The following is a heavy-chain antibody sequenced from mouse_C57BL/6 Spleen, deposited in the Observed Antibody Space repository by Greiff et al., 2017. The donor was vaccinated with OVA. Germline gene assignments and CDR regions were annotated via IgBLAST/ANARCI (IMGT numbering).Heavy chain of an antibody. J-gene: IGHJ3*01. CDR3: AREGDDGYYGY. CDR2: IYPRSGNT. D-gene: IGHD2-3*01. Sequence: QVQLQQSGAELARPGASVKLSCKASGYTFTSYGISWMKQRTGQGLEWIGEIYPRSGNTYYNEKFKGKATLTADKSSSTAYMELRSLTSEDSAVYFCAREGDDGYYGYWGQGTLVTVSA. V-gene: IGHV1-81*01. CDR1: GYTFTSYG.